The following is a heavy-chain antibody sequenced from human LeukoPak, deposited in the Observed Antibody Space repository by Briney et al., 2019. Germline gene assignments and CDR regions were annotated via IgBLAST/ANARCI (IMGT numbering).Heavy chain of an antibody. CDR2: INWNGGST. Sequence: GGSLRLSCAASGFTFDDYGMSWVRQAPGKGLEWVSGINWNGGSTGYADSVKGRFTISRDNAKNSLYLQMNSLRAEDTALYYCARDGFTIFGVVTYFDHWGQGTLVTVSS. J-gene: IGHJ4*02. D-gene: IGHD3-3*01. CDR3: ARDGFTIFGVVTYFDH. CDR1: GFTFDDYG. V-gene: IGHV3-20*04.